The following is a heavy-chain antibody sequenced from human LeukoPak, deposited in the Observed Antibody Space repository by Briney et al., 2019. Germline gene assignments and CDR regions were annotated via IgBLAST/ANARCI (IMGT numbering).Heavy chain of an antibody. Sequence: GGSLRLSCAASGFTFSSYWMHWVRQAPGKGLVWVSRIKSDGSTNYADSVKGRFTISRDNAKNTLYLQMNSLRVEDTAVYYCARGRGGSYHYWGQGTLVTVSS. J-gene: IGHJ4*02. CDR3: ARGRGGSYHY. D-gene: IGHD1-26*01. V-gene: IGHV3-74*01. CDR1: GFTFSSYW. CDR2: IKSDGST.